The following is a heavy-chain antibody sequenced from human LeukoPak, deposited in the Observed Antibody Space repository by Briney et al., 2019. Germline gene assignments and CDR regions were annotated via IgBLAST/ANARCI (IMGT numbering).Heavy chain of an antibody. J-gene: IGHJ1*01. D-gene: IGHD3-10*01. V-gene: IGHV4-31*09. CDR3: TGSGSYYNALFQH. CDR2: IYYSGST. CDR1: GGSISSGGYY. Sequence: SQTLSLTCTVSGGSISSGGYYWSWIRQHPGKGLEWIGYIYYSGSTYYNPSLKSRVTISVDTSKNQFSLKLSSVTAADTAVYYCTGSGSYYNALFQHWGQGTLVTVSS.